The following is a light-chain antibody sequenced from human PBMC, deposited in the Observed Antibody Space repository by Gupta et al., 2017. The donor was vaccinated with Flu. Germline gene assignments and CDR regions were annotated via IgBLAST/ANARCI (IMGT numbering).Light chain of an antibody. J-gene: IGKJ2*01. CDR3: QQYNNWPL. CDR1: QSLGGN. Sequence: GEGAPFSCRASQSLGGNVAWYQQRPGQAPRLVMYGASLRAAGVPARFSGSGSGTEFTLTISSLESDDFAIYYCQQYNNWPLFGQGTKLEI. CDR2: GAS. V-gene: IGKV3-15*01.